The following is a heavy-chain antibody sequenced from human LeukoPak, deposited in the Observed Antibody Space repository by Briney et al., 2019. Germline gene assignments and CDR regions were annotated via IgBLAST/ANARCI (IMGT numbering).Heavy chain of an antibody. V-gene: IGHV3-66*01. CDR1: GFTVSSNY. CDR2: IYSGGST. D-gene: IGHD3-10*01. J-gene: IGHJ6*02. CDR3: ARDLPLMVRGVIITYYYGMDV. Sequence: PGGSLRLSCAASGFTVSSNYMSWVRQAPGKGLEWVSVIYSGGSTYYADSVKGRFTISRDNSKNTLYFQMNSLRAEDTAVYYCARDLPLMVRGVIITYYYGMDVWGQGTTVTVSS.